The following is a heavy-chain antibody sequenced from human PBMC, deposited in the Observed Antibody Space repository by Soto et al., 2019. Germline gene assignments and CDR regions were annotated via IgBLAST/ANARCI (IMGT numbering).Heavy chain of an antibody. V-gene: IGHV1-24*01. J-gene: IGHJ6*02. CDR2: FEPEDGER. CDR3: AVASPTTERTPLHYNVMNV. D-gene: IGHD1-1*01. CDR1: GHTVTDLS. Sequence: VSVKVSCTVSGHTVTDLSIHWVRLSPGKGLEWMGNFEPEDGERVYAQKFQGRVKVTEDTSANTAYLELSSLTSDDTVVYYCAVASPTTERTPLHYNVMNVCGQGTTVTVS.